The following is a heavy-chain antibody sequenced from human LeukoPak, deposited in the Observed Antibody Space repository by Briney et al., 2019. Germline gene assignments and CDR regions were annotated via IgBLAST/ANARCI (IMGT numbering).Heavy chain of an antibody. CDR3: AKDYYYDSSAYYSHNFDY. CDR2: ISGSGGST. J-gene: IGHJ4*02. Sequence: GGSLRLSCTVSGFSLSSYAMSWVRQAPGKGLEWVSVISGSGGSTYYADSVKGRFTISRDNSKNTLFLQMNSLRAEDTALYYCAKDYYYDSSAYYSHNFDYWGQGTLVTVSS. D-gene: IGHD3-22*01. CDR1: GFSLSSYA. V-gene: IGHV3-23*01.